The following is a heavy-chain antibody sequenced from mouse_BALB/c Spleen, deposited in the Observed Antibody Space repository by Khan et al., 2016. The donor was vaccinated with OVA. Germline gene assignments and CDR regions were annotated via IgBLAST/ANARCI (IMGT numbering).Heavy chain of an antibody. CDR1: GYSFTTYY. D-gene: IGHD2-2*01. J-gene: IGHJ3*01. CDR2: IDPFSGGT. Sequence: EVQLQQSGPELMKPGASVKISCKASGYSFTTYYIHWVIQSHGKSLEWIGFIDPFSGGTTYTQKFKGKSTLTADKSSSTAYLHLSNLKSEDSALYYCTRHGYVACFTYWGQGTLVTVSA. CDR3: TRHGYVACFTY. V-gene: IGHV1S135*01.